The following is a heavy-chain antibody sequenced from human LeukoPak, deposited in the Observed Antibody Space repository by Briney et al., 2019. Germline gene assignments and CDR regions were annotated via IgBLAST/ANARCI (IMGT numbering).Heavy chain of an antibody. CDR1: GDSVSSNSAT. CDR2: TYHRSKWYS. Sequence: PSQTLSLTCAISGDSVSSNSATWNWIRQSPSRGLEWLGRTYHRSKWYSDYTVSVKSRITINPDTSKNQFSLQLNPVTPEDTAVYYCAREEGYCSGGNCKRGFDYWGQGTLVTVSS. CDR3: AREEGYCSGGNCKRGFDY. V-gene: IGHV6-1*01. J-gene: IGHJ4*02. D-gene: IGHD2-15*01.